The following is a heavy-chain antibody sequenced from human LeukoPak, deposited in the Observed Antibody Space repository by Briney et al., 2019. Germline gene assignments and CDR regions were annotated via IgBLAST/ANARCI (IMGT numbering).Heavy chain of an antibody. D-gene: IGHD6-6*01. V-gene: IGHV4-4*09. CDR1: GGTISTYY. CDR3: ARHDAGIAARPFDN. J-gene: IGHJ4*02. Sequence: PSETLSLTCTVSGGTISTYYWSWIRRPPGKGLEWIAYIHASGPTNYNPSLKSRITISVDTSKNQFSLKLSSVTAADTAVYYCARHDAGIAARPFDNWGQGTLVTVSS. CDR2: IHASGPT.